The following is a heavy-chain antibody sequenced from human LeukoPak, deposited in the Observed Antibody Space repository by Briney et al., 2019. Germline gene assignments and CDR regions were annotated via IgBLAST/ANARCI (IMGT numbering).Heavy chain of an antibody. CDR1: GGTFSSYA. CDR3: ASCPGIAAGGFGMDV. Sequence: SVKVSCKASGGTFSSYAISWVRQAPGQGLEWMGRIIPIFGIANYAQKSQGRVTITADKSTSTAYMELSSLRSEDTAVYYCASCPGIAAGGFGMDVWGQGTTVTVSS. CDR2: IIPIFGIA. V-gene: IGHV1-69*04. D-gene: IGHD6-13*01. J-gene: IGHJ6*02.